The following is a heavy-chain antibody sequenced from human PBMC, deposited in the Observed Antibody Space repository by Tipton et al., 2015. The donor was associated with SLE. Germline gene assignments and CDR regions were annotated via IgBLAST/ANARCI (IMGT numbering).Heavy chain of an antibody. Sequence: GSLRLSCAASGFTFSSYAMSWVRQAPGKGLEWVSAISGSGGSTYYADSVKGRFTISRDNAKNSMYLQMNSLRAEDTAVYCCARAPFNLAGYSYGRSPDPLWGQGTLVTVSS. V-gene: IGHV3-23*01. D-gene: IGHD5-18*01. CDR3: ARAPFNLAGYSYGRSPDPL. CDR2: ISGSGGST. J-gene: IGHJ4*02. CDR1: GFTFSSYA.